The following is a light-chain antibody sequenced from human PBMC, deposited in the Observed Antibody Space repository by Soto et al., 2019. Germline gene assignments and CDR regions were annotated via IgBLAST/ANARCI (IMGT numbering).Light chain of an antibody. CDR2: AAS. V-gene: IGKV1-39*01. CDR3: QQSYTAWT. CDR1: QPITTF. Sequence: DIQMTQSPSSLSASVGDRVNISCRAIQPITTFLNWYQQKPGKAPKALIYAASYLQSGVPSRFSGSGSGTDFTLTINSLQPEDFATYYCQQSYTAWTFDQGTKVEIK. J-gene: IGKJ1*01.